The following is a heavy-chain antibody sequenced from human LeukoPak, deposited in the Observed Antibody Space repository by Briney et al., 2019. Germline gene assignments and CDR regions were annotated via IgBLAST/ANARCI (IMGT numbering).Heavy chain of an antibody. CDR2: ISSSSSTI. CDR3: ARDWPFDY. V-gene: IGHV3-48*01. J-gene: IGHJ4*02. Sequence: GGSLRLSCAASGFTFSTYNMNWVRQAPGKGLEWVSYISSSSSTIYYADSVKGRFTISRDNAKNSLYLQMNSLRAEDTAVYYCARDWPFDYWGQGTLVTVSS. CDR1: GFTFSTYN.